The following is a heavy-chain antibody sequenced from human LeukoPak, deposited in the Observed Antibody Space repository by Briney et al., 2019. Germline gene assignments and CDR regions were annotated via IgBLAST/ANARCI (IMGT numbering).Heavy chain of an antibody. CDR1: GFTFSNYW. V-gene: IGHV3-7*01. Sequence: PGGSLRLSCASSGFTFSNYWMSWVRQAPGKGLEWVANIKQDGSEMHFVDSVKGRFTISRDNAKNSLYLQMNSLRDEDTAVYYCAREGYSYGPEVYFFDYWGQGTLVTVSS. D-gene: IGHD5-18*01. CDR3: AREGYSYGPEVYFFDY. J-gene: IGHJ4*02. CDR2: IKQDGSEM.